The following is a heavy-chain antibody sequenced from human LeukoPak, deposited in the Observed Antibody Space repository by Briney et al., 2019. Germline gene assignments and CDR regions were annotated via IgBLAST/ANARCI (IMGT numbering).Heavy chain of an antibody. V-gene: IGHV3-74*01. CDR2: INEDGSTT. Sequence: QPGGSLRLSCAASGNYWMHWVRQVPGKGLVWVSRINEDGSTTNYADSVKGRSTIFRDNAKNTLYLQMNSLRAEDTAVYYCVRDLGGRSGHWGQGTLVTVSS. J-gene: IGHJ4*02. D-gene: IGHD1-26*01. CDR3: VRDLGGRSGH. CDR1: GNYW.